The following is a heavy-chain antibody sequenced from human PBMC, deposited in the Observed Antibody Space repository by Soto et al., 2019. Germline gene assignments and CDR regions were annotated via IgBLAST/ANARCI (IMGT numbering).Heavy chain of an antibody. D-gene: IGHD2-2*01. V-gene: IGHV1-69*02. Sequence: EASVKVSCKASGGTFSSYTISWVRQAPGQGLEWMGRIIPILGIANYAQKFQGRVTITADKSTSTAYMELSSLRSEDTAVYYCASDRCSSTRCLDYWGQGTLVTVSP. CDR1: GGTFSSYT. CDR3: ASDRCSSTRCLDY. J-gene: IGHJ4*02. CDR2: IIPILGIA.